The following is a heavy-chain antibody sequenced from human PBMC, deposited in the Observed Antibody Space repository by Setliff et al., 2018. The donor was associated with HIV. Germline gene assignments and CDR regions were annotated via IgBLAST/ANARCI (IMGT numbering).Heavy chain of an antibody. CDR1: GFIFSDYG. CDR3: AQAQTSVSGSYYQYLQH. D-gene: IGHD3-10*01. J-gene: IGHJ1*01. V-gene: IGHV3-23*01. CDR2: LSGSGGST. Sequence: GGSLRLSCTASGFIFSDYGMHWVRQTPGKGLEWVSSLSGSGGSTYYADSVKGRFTISRDNSKNTLYLRMNSLRAEDTAVYYCAQAQTSVSGSYYQYLQHWGQGTLVTVSS.